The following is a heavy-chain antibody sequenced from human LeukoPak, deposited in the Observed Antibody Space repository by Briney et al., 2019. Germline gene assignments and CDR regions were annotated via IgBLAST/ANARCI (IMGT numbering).Heavy chain of an antibody. CDR1: GGTFSSYA. J-gene: IGHJ4*02. CDR2: IIPIFGTA. Sequence: GASVKVSCKASGGTFSSYAISWVRQAPGQGLEWMGGIIPIFGTANYAQKFQGRVTITADESTSTAYMELSSLRSEDTAVYYCARDFGRDSSSSYYFDYWGQGTLVTVSS. CDR3: ARDFGRDSSSSYYFDY. D-gene: IGHD6-6*01. V-gene: IGHV1-69*13.